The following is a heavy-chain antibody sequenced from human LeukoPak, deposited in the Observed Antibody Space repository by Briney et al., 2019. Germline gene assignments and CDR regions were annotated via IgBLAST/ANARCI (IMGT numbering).Heavy chain of an antibody. V-gene: IGHV4-4*07. CDR3: ARGKGNYYYDSSGYYGFDY. Sequence: SETLSLTCTVSGGSISSYYWSWIRQPAGKGLEWIGRIYTSGSTNYNPSLKSRVTMSVDTSKNQFSLRLSSVTAADTAVYYCARGKGNYYYDSSGYYGFDYWGQGTLVTVSS. J-gene: IGHJ4*02. CDR1: GGSISSYY. D-gene: IGHD3-22*01. CDR2: IYTSGST.